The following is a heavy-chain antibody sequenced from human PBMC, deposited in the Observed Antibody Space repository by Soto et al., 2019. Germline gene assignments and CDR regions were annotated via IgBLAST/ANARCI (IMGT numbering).Heavy chain of an antibody. CDR3: AKDLAYSNARGYMDV. CDR1: GYTFSDYY. D-gene: IGHD4-4*01. Sequence: GGSLRLSCAASGYTFSDYYMSWIRQAPGKGLEWISYIDTSGTKIYYADSVKGRFTITRDNAKNSLYLQMNSLRAEDTALYHCAKDLAYSNARGYMDVWGKGTTVTVSS. CDR2: IDTSGTKI. J-gene: IGHJ6*03. V-gene: IGHV3-11*01.